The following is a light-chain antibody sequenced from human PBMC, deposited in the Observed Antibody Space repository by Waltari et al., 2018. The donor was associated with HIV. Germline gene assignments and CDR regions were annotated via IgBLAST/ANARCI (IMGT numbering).Light chain of an antibody. CDR1: QAIGTS. CDR3: QQLNSYPRT. V-gene: IGKV1-9*01. CDR2: AAS. Sequence: DVQLTQSPSFLSASVGDIVTITCRASQAIGTSLAWYKQKPGKAPNLLISAASTLQSGIPSRFSGDGSGTEFTLTISSLQAEDFATYYCQQLNSYPRTFGQGTKVDFK. J-gene: IGKJ1*01.